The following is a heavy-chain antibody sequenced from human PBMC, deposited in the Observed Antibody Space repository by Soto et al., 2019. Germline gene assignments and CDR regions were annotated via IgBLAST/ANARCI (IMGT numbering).Heavy chain of an antibody. J-gene: IGHJ4*02. CDR1: GFTFSSFW. V-gene: IGHV3-7*03. CDR2: IKQDGSEK. CDR3: VRDYGRSYFDC. D-gene: IGHD3-16*01. Sequence: GGALSVYCAASGFTFSSFWMSWVRQAPGKGLEWVANIKQDGSEKYYVDSVKGRFTISRDNAKNSLHLQMDSLRAEDTAVYYCVRDYGRSYFDCWGQGTLVTVSS.